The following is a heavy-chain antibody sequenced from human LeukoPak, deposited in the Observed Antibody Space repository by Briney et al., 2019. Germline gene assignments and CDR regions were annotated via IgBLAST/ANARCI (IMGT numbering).Heavy chain of an antibody. Sequence: PPETLSLTCTVSGGSITSYFWSWIRQPAGKGLEWIGRIYSSGNTNYNPSLKSRVTMSVDTSKNQFSLKLSSVTAADTAVYYCARDASDYYGSGSYYWGQGTLVTVSS. CDR1: GGSITSYF. CDR3: ARDASDYYGSGSYY. CDR2: IYSSGNT. V-gene: IGHV4-4*07. D-gene: IGHD3-10*01. J-gene: IGHJ4*02.